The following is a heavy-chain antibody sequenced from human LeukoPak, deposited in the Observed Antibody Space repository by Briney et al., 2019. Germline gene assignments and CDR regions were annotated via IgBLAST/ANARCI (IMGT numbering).Heavy chain of an antibody. CDR2: MPGSGGST. Sequence: GGSLRLSCEASGFTFSTYAMAWVRQAPGKGLEWVSLMPGSGGSTYYADSVKGRFTISRDNSKNTLYLQMNSLRAEDTAVYYCARTSPAGTFTFDYWGQGTLVTVSS. V-gene: IGHV3-23*01. D-gene: IGHD6-13*01. CDR3: ARTSPAGTFTFDY. CDR1: GFTFSTYA. J-gene: IGHJ4*02.